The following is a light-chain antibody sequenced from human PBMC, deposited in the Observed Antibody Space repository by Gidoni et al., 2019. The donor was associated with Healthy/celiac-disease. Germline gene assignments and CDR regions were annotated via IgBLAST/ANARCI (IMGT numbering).Light chain of an antibody. J-gene: IGKJ2*01. Sequence: DIVMTQSPLSLPVTPGEPASISCRSSQSLLHSNGYNDLEWYLQKPGQSPQLQIYLGSNRASGVPDRFSGSGSGTDFTLKISRVEAEDVGVYYCMQALQTHTFGQGTKLEIK. CDR3: MQALQTHT. CDR2: LGS. CDR1: QSLLHSNGYND. V-gene: IGKV2-28*01.